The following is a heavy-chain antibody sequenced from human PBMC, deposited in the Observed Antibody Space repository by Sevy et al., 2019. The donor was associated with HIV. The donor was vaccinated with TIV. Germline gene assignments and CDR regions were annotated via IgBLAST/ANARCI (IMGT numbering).Heavy chain of an antibody. CDR2: ISGSGGYT. CDR1: GFIFRSYV. J-gene: IGHJ4*02. V-gene: IGHV3-23*01. CDR3: AGGSWSGFDY. Sequence: GGSLRLSCAAFGFIFRSYVMSWVRQAPGKGLEWVSTISGSGGYTYYADSVKGRFTISRDNSKNTLELEMNSLRVEDTAVYYCAGGSWSGFDYWGQGTLVTVSS. D-gene: IGHD3-3*01.